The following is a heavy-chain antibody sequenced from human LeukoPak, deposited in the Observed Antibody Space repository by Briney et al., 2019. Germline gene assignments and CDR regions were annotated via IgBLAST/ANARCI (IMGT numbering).Heavy chain of an antibody. CDR1: GFSFSSYG. D-gene: IGHD2-2*02. CDR2: IPYDGSNK. J-gene: IGHJ5*01. Sequence: GGSLRLSCVASGFSFSSYGMHWVRQAPGKGLEWLSVIPYDGSNKYYTDSVQGRFTISRDNSQNTLYLQMHSLRAEDTAVYYCARNRIPTSIIPDSWGQGTLVTVSS. V-gene: IGHV3-30*03. CDR3: ARNRIPTSIIPDS.